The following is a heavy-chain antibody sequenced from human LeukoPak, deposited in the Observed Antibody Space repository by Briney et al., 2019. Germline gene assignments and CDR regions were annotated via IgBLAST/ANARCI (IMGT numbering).Heavy chain of an antibody. J-gene: IGHJ4*02. CDR2: IYYSGST. D-gene: IGHD1-26*01. Sequence: SQTLSLTCTVSGGSISSGGYYWSWIRQHPGKGLEWIGYIYYSGSTYYNPSLKSRVAISVDTSKNQFSLKLSSVTAADTAVYYCARGPSGSYLVDYWGQGTLVTVSS. V-gene: IGHV4-31*03. CDR3: ARGPSGSYLVDY. CDR1: GGSISSGGYY.